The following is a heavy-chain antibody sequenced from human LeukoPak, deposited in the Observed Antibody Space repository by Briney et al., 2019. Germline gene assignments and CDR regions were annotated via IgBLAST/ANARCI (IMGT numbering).Heavy chain of an antibody. CDR1: GGTFSSYA. V-gene: IGHV1-69*04. D-gene: IGHD3-22*01. CDR3: ARGYDSSAKRAFDI. J-gene: IGHJ3*02. CDR2: IIPILGIA. Sequence: ASVKVSCKASGGTFSSYAISWVRQAPGQGLEWMGRIIPILGIANYAQKFQGRVTITADKSTSTAYMELSSLRSEDTAVYYCARGYDSSAKRAFDIWGQGTMVTVSS.